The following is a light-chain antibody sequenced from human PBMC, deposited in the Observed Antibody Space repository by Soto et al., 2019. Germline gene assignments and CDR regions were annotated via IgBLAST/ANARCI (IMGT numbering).Light chain of an antibody. J-gene: IGKJ4*01. CDR1: QSVGSY. CDR3: QQRSNWPLT. CDR2: EAS. V-gene: IGKV3-11*01. Sequence: EIVLTQSPATLSLSPGERATLSCRASQSVGSYLAWYQQKPGQAPRLLIYEASNRATGIPARFSGSGSGTDFTLTISSLEPEVFAVYYCQQRSNWPLTFGGGTKVEIK.